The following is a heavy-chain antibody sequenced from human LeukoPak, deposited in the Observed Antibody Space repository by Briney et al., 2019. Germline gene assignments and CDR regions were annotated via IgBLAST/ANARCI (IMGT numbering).Heavy chain of an antibody. CDR1: GFTFSSYA. CDR3: ARAPGAYCSSTSCYHFDY. Sequence: GGSLRLSCAASGFTFSSYAMHWVRQAPGKGLEWVAVISYDGSNKYYADSVKGRFTISRDNSKNTLYLRMNSLRAEDTAVYYCARAPGAYCSSTSCYHFDYWGQGTLVTVSS. J-gene: IGHJ4*02. D-gene: IGHD2-2*01. CDR2: ISYDGSNK. V-gene: IGHV3-30-3*01.